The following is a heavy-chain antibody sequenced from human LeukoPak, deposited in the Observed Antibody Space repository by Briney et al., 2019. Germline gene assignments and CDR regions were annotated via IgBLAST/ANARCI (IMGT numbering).Heavy chain of an antibody. CDR1: TGSISSYF. CDR2: IYTTGMT. D-gene: IGHD1-26*01. Sequence: SETLSLTCTVSTGSISSYFWGWVRQPAGKGLEWIGRIYTTGMTHYNPSLKSRLTMSIDTSKNQFSLTLRSVTAADTAVYYCGTQGYTASYYFVDYWRQVTLVAVS. CDR3: GTQGYTASYYFVDY. V-gene: IGHV4-4*07. J-gene: IGHJ4*02.